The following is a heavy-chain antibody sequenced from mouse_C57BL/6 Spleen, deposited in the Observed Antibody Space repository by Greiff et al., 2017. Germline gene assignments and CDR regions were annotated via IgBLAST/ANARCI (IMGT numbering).Heavy chain of an antibody. D-gene: IGHD5-1-1*01. CDR1: GYTFTSYW. CDR2: IHPNSGST. CDR3: AGRDTHFAY. V-gene: IGHV1-64*01. J-gene: IGHJ3*01. Sequence: QVQLQQPGAELVKPGASVKLSCKASGYTFTSYWMSWVKQRPGQGLEWIGMIHPNSGSTNYNEKFKSKATLTADKSSSTAYMQLRSLTSEDSAVCYCAGRDTHFAYWGQGTLVTVSA.